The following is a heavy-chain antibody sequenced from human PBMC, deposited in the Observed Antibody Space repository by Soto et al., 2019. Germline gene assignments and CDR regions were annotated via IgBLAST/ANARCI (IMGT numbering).Heavy chain of an antibody. V-gene: IGHV4-59*01. CDR3: ARSVAVPGAHIDY. J-gene: IGHJ4*02. CDR1: GGSISGSY. CDR2: VYYTGST. D-gene: IGHD6-19*01. Sequence: RSLTCSVSGGSISGSYWSWIRQSPGKGLEWLGYVYYTGSTNYSPSLRSRVSISVDTSKNEFSLRLSSVTAADTAVYFCARSVAVPGAHIDYWGQGXQVTVYS.